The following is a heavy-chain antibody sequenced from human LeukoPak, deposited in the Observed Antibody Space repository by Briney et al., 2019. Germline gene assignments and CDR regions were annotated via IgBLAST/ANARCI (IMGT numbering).Heavy chain of an antibody. Sequence: GGSLRLSCAASGFTFSSYAMSWVRQAPGKGLEWVSAISGSGGSTYYADSVKGRLTISRDNSKNTLYLQMNSLRAEDTAVYYCARGCSSTSCYMDYWGQGILVTVSS. CDR3: ARGCSSTSCYMDY. V-gene: IGHV3-23*01. J-gene: IGHJ4*02. D-gene: IGHD2-2*02. CDR1: GFTFSSYA. CDR2: ISGSGGST.